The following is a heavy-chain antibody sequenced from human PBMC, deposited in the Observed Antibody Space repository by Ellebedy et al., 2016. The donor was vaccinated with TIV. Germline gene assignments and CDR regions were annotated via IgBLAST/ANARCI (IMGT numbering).Heavy chain of an antibody. CDR1: GVSISDTSSF. J-gene: IGHJ4*02. D-gene: IGHD3-3*02. CDR3: ARHEGGIYHLFDH. CDR2: IYHSGTT. V-gene: IGHV4-39*01. Sequence: SETLSLXXSVSGVSISDTSSFWGWIRQPPGKGLEWIGSIYHSGTTYYSPSLKSRVTVSVDTSKNQFSLKLSSLTATGTAMYYCARHEGGIYHLFDHWGQGTLVTVSS.